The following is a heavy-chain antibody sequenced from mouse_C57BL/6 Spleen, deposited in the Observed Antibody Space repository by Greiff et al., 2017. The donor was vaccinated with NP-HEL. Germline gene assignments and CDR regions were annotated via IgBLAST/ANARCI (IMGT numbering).Heavy chain of an antibody. D-gene: IGHD4-1*01. CDR3: ARDWDEDY. CDR2: IYPGSGNT. J-gene: IGHJ2*01. Sequence: LQESGAELVRPGASVKLSCKASGYTFTDYYINWVKQRPGQGLEWIARIYPGSGNTYYNEKFKGKATLTAEKSSSTAYMQLSSLTSEDSAVYFCARDWDEDYWGQGTTLTVSS. V-gene: IGHV1-76*01. CDR1: GYTFTDYY.